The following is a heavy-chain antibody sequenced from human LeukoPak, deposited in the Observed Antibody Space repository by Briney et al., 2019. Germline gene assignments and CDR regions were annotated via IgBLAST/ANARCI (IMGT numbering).Heavy chain of an antibody. V-gene: IGHV5-51*01. D-gene: IGHD2-15*01. CDR2: IYPGDSDT. CDR1: GYSFTSYW. J-gene: IGHJ6*03. Sequence: LGESLKISCKVSGYSFTSYWIGWVRQMPGKGLEWMGIIYPGDSDTRYSPSFQGQVTISADKSISTAYLQWSSLKASDTAMYYCARRGRVGYYYMDVWGKGTTVTVSS. CDR3: ARRGRVGYYYMDV.